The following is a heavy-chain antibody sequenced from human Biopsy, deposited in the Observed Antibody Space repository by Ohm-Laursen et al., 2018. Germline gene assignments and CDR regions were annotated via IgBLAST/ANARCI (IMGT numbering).Heavy chain of an antibody. CDR3: ARGSGYLKLDV. D-gene: IGHD5-12*01. V-gene: IGHV4-34*01. J-gene: IGHJ6*02. CDR2: INQSGST. CDR1: GGSLSSYS. Sequence: SETLSLTCTVSGGSLSSYSWNWIRQPPGKGLEWIGEINQSGSTKYNPSLKRRATLSADSSNSQFSLRLTSVTAADTAIYYCARGSGYLKLDVWGQGTTVTVSS.